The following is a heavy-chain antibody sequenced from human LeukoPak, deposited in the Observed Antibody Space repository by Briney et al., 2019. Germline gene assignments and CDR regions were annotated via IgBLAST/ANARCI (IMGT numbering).Heavy chain of an antibody. Sequence: GGSLRLSCAASGFTFSSYSMNWVRQAPGKGLEWVSSISSSSSYIYYADSVKGRFTISRDNAKNSLYLQMNGLRAEDTAVYYCAGNSSSPSFDYWGQGTLVTVSS. V-gene: IGHV3-21*01. CDR1: GFTFSSYS. J-gene: IGHJ4*02. D-gene: IGHD6-6*01. CDR3: AGNSSSPSFDY. CDR2: ISSSSSYI.